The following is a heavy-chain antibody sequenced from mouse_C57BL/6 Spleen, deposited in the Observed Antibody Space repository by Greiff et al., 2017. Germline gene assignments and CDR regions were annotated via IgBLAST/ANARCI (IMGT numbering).Heavy chain of an antibody. Sequence: QVQLQQPGAELVRPGSSVKLSCKASGYTFTSYWMHWVKQRPIQGLEWIGNIDPSDSETHYNQKFKDKATLTVDKSSSTAYMQLSSLTSEDSAVYSCARKRDGYDWYYFDYWGQGTTLTVSS. CDR2: IDPSDSET. D-gene: IGHD2-2*01. V-gene: IGHV1-52*01. CDR1: GYTFTSYW. J-gene: IGHJ2*01. CDR3: ARKRDGYDWYYFDY.